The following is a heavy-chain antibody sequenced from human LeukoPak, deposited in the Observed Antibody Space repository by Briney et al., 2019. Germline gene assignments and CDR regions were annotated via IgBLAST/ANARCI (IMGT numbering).Heavy chain of an antibody. CDR2: INPNSGGS. J-gene: IGHJ6*02. CDR1: GYTFTGYY. CDR3: ARIIREGYYGSEYGMDV. D-gene: IGHD3-10*01. Sequence: ASVKVSCKASGYTFTGYYMQWVRQAPGQGLEWMGWINPNSGGSTYAQKFQGRVTMTRDTSISTAYMELSSLRSEDTAVYYCARIIREGYYGSEYGMDVWGQGTTVTVSS. V-gene: IGHV1-2*02.